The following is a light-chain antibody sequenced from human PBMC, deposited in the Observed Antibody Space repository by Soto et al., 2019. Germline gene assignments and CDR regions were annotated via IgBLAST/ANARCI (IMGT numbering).Light chain of an antibody. CDR2: GAS. CDR3: QQYGSSGT. Sequence: VMTQAPATLSVSPGERATLSCRASQTINNNVAWYQLKDGQAPRLLIYGASNRATGIPDRFSGSGSGTDFTPTISRLEPEDFAVYYCQQYGSSGTFGQGTKVDIK. J-gene: IGKJ1*01. V-gene: IGKV3-20*01. CDR1: QTINNN.